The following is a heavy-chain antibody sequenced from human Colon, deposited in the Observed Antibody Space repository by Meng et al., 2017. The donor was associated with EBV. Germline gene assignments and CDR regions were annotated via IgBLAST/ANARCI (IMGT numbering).Heavy chain of an antibody. D-gene: IGHD6-19*01. J-gene: IGHJ5*02. CDR1: GGTVSGYY. CDR2: INHSGNP. CDR3: ARGEPVPGHFLKS. Sequence: LQGWRRGLLKSRAPPSLTFMVSGGTVSGYYWSCSRQPPGKELGWIGEINHSGNPNYNPSRTSRVTISIDTSKTQFSLKLSSVTDADTAVYFCARGEPVPGHFLKSWGQGTLVTVSS. V-gene: IGHV4-34*02.